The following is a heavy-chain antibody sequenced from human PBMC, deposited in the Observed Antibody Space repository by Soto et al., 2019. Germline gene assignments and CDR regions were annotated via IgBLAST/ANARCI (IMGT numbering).Heavy chain of an antibody. V-gene: IGHV1-69*02. CDR1: GGTFSSYT. Sequence: QVQLVQSGAEVKKPGSSVKVSCKASGGTFSSYTISWVRQAPGQGLEWMGRIIPILGIANYAQKFQGRVTITADKSTSTAYMELSSLRSDDTAVYYWARVGPDGGMDVWGQGTTVTVAS. CDR3: ARVGPDGGMDV. CDR2: IIPILGIA. J-gene: IGHJ6*02.